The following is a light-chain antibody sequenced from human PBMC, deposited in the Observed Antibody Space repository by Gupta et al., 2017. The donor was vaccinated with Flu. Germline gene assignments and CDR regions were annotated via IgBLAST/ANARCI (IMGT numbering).Light chain of an antibody. V-gene: IGLV1-44*01. CDR2: SNN. Sequence: QSVLTQPPSASRTPGQRVTISCSGSSSNIGSNTVNWYQQLPGTAPKLLIYSNNQRPSGVPDRFSGSKSGTSASLAISGLQSEDEADYYCAAWDDSLNAVFGGGTKLTAL. J-gene: IGLJ2*01. CDR3: AAWDDSLNAV. CDR1: SSNIGSNT.